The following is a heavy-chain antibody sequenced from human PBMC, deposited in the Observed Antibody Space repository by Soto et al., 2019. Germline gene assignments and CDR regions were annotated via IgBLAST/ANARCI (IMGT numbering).Heavy chain of an antibody. CDR2: ISAYIANT. D-gene: IGHD2-15*01. Sequence: GASVNVSCKASGYTFTNYGISWVRQAPGQGLEWMGWISAYIANTNYAQKFQGRVTMTTDTSTSTAYMELRSLRSDDTAVYYCARDPTPHDAFDIWGQGTMVTVSS. CDR3: ARDPTPHDAFDI. CDR1: GYTFTNYG. J-gene: IGHJ3*02. V-gene: IGHV1-18*01.